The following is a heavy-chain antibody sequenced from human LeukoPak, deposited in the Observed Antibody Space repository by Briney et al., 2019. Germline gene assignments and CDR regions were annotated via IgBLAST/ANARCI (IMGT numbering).Heavy chain of an antibody. Sequence: SVKVSCKASGGTFSSYAISWVRQAPGQGLEWMGGIIPIFGTANYAQKFQGRVTITADESTSTAYMELSSLRSEDTAVYYCAILGEYYYDIVRSGDFDYWGQGTLVTVSS. J-gene: IGHJ4*02. CDR1: GGTFSSYA. CDR3: AILGEYYYDIVRSGDFDY. CDR2: IIPIFGTA. V-gene: IGHV1-69*13. D-gene: IGHD3-22*01.